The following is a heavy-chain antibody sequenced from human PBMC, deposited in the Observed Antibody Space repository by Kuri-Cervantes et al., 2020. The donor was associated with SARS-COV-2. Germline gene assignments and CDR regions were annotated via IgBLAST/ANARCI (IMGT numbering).Heavy chain of an antibody. CDR1: GGSFSGYY. Sequence: GSLRLSCAVYGGSFSGYYWSWIRQPPGKGLEWIGEINHSGSTNYNPSLKSRVTISVDTSKNQFSLKLSSVTAADTAVYYCARVRIFGVPGFAFDIWGQGTMVTVSS. CDR3: ARVRIFGVPGFAFDI. CDR2: INHSGST. J-gene: IGHJ3*02. D-gene: IGHD3-3*01. V-gene: IGHV4-34*01.